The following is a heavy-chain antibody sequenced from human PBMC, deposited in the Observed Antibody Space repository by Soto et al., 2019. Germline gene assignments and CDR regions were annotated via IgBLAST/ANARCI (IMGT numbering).Heavy chain of an antibody. J-gene: IGHJ4*02. Sequence: SVKVSCKASGGTFSSYAISWVRQAPGQGLEWMGGIIPIFGTANYAQKLQGRVTITADESTSTAYMELSSLRSEDTAVYYCAPLLLWFGELTPHWGQGTLVTVSS. CDR1: GGTFSSYA. CDR2: IIPIFGTA. CDR3: APLLLWFGELTPH. D-gene: IGHD3-10*01. V-gene: IGHV1-69*13.